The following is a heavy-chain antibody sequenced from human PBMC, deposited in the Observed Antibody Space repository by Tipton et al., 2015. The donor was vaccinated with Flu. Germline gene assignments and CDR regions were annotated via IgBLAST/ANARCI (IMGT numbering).Heavy chain of an antibody. V-gene: IGHV3-23*01. CDR1: GFRFSHCA. D-gene: IGHD6-19*01. J-gene: IGHJ4*02. Sequence: SLRLSCAASGFRFSHCAMSWVRQGPEKGLEWVSSIWGSGDRTYYADSVKGRFTISRDNSKNTMYLQMNSLRVEDTAIYFCATLESVAGPAGRWGQGALVTVSS. CDR3: ATLESVAGPAGR. CDR2: IWGSGDRT.